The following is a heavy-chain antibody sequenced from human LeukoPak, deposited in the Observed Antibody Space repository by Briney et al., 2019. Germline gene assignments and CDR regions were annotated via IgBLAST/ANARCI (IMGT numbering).Heavy chain of an antibody. V-gene: IGHV1-18*01. J-gene: IGHJ4*02. Sequence: ASVKVSCKASGYTFTSYGISWVRQAPGQGLEWMGWISAYNGNTNYAQKLQGRVTMTTDTSTSTAYMELRSLRSDDTAVYYCARDRTYYDILTGYYKVYYFDYWGQGTLVTVSS. CDR3: ARDRTYYDILTGYYKVYYFDY. CDR1: GYTFTSYG. D-gene: IGHD3-9*01. CDR2: ISAYNGNT.